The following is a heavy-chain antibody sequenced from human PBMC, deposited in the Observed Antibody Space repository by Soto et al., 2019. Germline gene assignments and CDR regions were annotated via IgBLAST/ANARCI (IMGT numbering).Heavy chain of an antibody. V-gene: IGHV3-64D*08. D-gene: IGHD2-21*02. CDR3: VKDKGATIKKVTMDV. CDR2: ISNNGATT. J-gene: IGHJ6*02. Sequence: GGSLRLSSSASGFTFSSFAMYWVRQAPGKGLDYVADISNNGATTYYADSVKDRFIISRDNSKSTLYLQMTSLREEDTGVFYCVKDKGATIKKVTMDVWGQGATVTVSS. CDR1: GFTFSSFA.